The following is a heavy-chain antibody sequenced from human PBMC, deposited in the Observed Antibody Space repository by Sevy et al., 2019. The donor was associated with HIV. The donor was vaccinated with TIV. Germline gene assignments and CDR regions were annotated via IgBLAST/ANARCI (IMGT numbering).Heavy chain of an antibody. J-gene: IGHJ4*02. V-gene: IGHV3-23*01. Sequence: GGSLRLSCAASGFTFGSYGMNWVRQAPGKGLEWVSSIGGTGSITYYADSVRGRFTISRDNSKNTLFLQMDSLRAEDTAVYFGAKDQSQGYYYDSSGDLGDWGQGTLLTVSS. CDR3: AKDQSQGYYYDSSGDLGD. D-gene: IGHD3-22*01. CDR1: GFTFGSYG. CDR2: IGGTGSIT.